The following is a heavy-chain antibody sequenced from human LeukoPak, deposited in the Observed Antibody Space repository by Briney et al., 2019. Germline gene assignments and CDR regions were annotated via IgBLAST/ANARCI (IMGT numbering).Heavy chain of an antibody. V-gene: IGHV3-30*04. J-gene: IGHJ3*02. Sequence: GGSLRLSCAASGFTFSSYAMHWVRQAPGKGLEWVAVISYDGSNKYYADSVKGRFTISRDNSKNTLYLQMNSLRAEDTAVYYCARDRGDGDAPDAFDIWGQGTVVTVSS. CDR2: ISYDGSNK. CDR3: ARDRGDGDAPDAFDI. CDR1: GFTFSSYA. D-gene: IGHD4-17*01.